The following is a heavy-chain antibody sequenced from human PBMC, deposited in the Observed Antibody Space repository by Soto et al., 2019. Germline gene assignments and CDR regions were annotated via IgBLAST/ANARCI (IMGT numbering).Heavy chain of an antibody. Sequence: PGGSLRLSCAASGFTFSSYWMHWVRQAPGKGLEWVSSISSHGRDIFYADSVKGRFTISRDNAKDSLHLQMNSLTGEDSAVYYCARGAALAGKLDLWGQGTLVTVSS. D-gene: IGHD6-19*01. CDR1: GFTFSSYW. J-gene: IGHJ4*02. V-gene: IGHV3-21*06. CDR3: ARGAALAGKLDL. CDR2: ISSHGRDI.